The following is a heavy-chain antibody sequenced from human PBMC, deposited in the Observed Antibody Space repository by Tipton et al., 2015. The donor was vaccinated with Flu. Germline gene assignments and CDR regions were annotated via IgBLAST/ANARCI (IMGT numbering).Heavy chain of an antibody. J-gene: IGHJ2*01. D-gene: IGHD3-3*01. V-gene: IGHV5-51*01. CDR1: GYSFTNYW. CDR2: IYPGDSNT. CDR3: ARHVQANSWRWFFDL. Sequence: QLVQSGAEVKKSGESLKISCEGSGYSFTNYWIGWVRQMPGKGLEWMGIIYPGDSNTRYNPSFQGQVTMSADKSISTAYLQWSSLKASDSAMYYCARHVQANSWRWFFDLWGRGTLVTVSS.